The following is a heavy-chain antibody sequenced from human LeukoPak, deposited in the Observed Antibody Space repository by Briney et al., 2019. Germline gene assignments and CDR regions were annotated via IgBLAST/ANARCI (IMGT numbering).Heavy chain of an antibody. Sequence: PGGSLRLSCVASGFIFSSYWMSWVRQAPGKGLEWVANIRQDRREKYHVDSVKGRFTISRDNAKNSLYLQMNSLTAEDTAVYYCASASGSYDYWGQGTLVPVSS. V-gene: IGHV3-7*01. J-gene: IGHJ4*02. CDR1: GFIFSSYW. CDR3: ASASGSYDY. D-gene: IGHD1-26*01. CDR2: IRQDRREK.